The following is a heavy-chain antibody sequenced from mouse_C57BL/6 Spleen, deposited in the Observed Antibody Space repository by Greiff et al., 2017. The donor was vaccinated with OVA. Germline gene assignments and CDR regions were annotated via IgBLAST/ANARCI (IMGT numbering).Heavy chain of an antibody. V-gene: IGHV1-69*01. CDR1: GYTFTSYW. J-gene: IGHJ1*03. D-gene: IGHD1-1*01. CDR2: IDPSDSYT. Sequence: QVQLKQPGAQLVMPGASVKLSCKASGYTFTSYWMHWVKQRPGQGLEWIGEIDPSDSYTNYNQKFKGKSTLTVDKSSSTAYMQLSSLTSEDSAVYYCARGLTTVVATRYFDVWGTGTTVTVSS. CDR3: ARGLTTVVATRYFDV.